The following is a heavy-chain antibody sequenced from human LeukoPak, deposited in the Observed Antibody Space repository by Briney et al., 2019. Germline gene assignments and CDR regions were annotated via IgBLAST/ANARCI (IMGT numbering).Heavy chain of an antibody. CDR3: AKGTPDILTGYYLFDY. V-gene: IGHV3-23*01. CDR2: ISGSGGST. Sequence: WGSLRLSCAASGFTFSSYGMSWVRQAPGKGLEWVSAISGSGGSTYYADSVKGRFTISRDNSKNTLYLQMNSLRAEDTAVYYCAKGTPDILTGYYLFDYWGQGTLVTVSS. D-gene: IGHD3-9*01. J-gene: IGHJ4*02. CDR1: GFTFSSYG.